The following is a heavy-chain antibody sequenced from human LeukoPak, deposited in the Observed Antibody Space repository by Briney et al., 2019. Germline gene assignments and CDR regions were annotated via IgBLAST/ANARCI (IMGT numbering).Heavy chain of an antibody. Sequence: PGGSLRLSCAASGFTFSSYGMHWVRQAPGKGLEWVAVISYDGSNKYYADSVKGRFTISGDNSKNTLYLQMNSLRAEDTAVYYCAVYYDSSGYGDWGQGTLVIVSS. CDR2: ISYDGSNK. D-gene: IGHD3-22*01. V-gene: IGHV3-30*03. CDR3: AVYYDSSGYGD. J-gene: IGHJ4*02. CDR1: GFTFSSYG.